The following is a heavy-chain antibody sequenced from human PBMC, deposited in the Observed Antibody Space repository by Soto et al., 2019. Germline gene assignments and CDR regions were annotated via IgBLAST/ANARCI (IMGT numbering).Heavy chain of an antibody. CDR3: PGEWGTLARREGACDY. CDR2: INPGDAGT. V-gene: IGHV1-46*01. D-gene: IGHD3-16*01. CDR1: GYIFTSSY. Sequence: QVQLVQSGAGVRMPGASVRLSCKASGYIFTSSYLHWVRQAPGQGLEWMGLINPGDAGTAYAQKFPVEPSTNSYTSTKTVHTDLTSLTTDDTAVYFGPGEWGTLARREGACDYWGQGTLVTVSS. J-gene: IGHJ4*02.